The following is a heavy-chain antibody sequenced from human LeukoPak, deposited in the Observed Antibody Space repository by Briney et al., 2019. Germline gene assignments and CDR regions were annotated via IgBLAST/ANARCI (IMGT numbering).Heavy chain of an antibody. Sequence: ESGPTLVKPTQTLTLTCTFSGFSLSTSGVGVGWIRQPPGKALEWLALIYWDDDKRCSPSLKSRLTITKDTSKNQVVLTMTNMDPVDTAPYYCAHSTCTNGVCYPPGYWGQGTLVTVSS. CDR2: IYWDDDK. D-gene: IGHD2-8*01. CDR1: GFSLSTSGVG. V-gene: IGHV2-5*02. J-gene: IGHJ4*02. CDR3: AHSTCTNGVCYPPGY.